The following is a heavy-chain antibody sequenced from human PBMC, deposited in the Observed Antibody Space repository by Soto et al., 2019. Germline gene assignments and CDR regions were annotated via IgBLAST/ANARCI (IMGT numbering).Heavy chain of an antibody. J-gene: IGHJ4*02. D-gene: IGHD2-2*01. CDR2: ISGSAGST. Sequence: ESGGGLVQPGGSLRLSCAASGFAFSSYAMSWVRQAPGKGLEWVSSISGSAGSTYYAESVKGRFTVSRDNSKDTLYLQMNSLTVEDTAIYYCAKDAGRYCTSASCAAFPLLDYWGQGALVTVSS. CDR1: GFAFSSYA. V-gene: IGHV3-23*01. CDR3: AKDAGRYCTSASCAAFPLLDY.